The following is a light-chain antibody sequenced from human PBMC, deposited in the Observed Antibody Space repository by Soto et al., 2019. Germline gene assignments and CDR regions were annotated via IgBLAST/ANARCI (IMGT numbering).Light chain of an antibody. J-gene: IGKJ1*01. CDR2: GAS. V-gene: IGKV3-15*01. CDR1: QSFRSW. CDR3: QQYNNWPRT. Sequence: EIVMTQSPATLSVSPGERATLSCRASQSFRSWFVWYQQIPVQVPRLLIYGASXXATAIPARYSGSGSGTEFNLTISSLQSEDFAVYYCQQYNNWPRTFGQGTKVDIK.